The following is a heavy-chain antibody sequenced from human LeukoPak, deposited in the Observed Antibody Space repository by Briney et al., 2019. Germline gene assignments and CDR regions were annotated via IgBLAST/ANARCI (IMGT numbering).Heavy chain of an antibody. D-gene: IGHD2/OR15-2a*01. J-gene: IGHJ3*02. CDR3: ANSTDAFDI. V-gene: IGHV4-59*01. CDR2: IYYSGST. Sequence: SETLSLACTVSGGSISSYYWSWIRQPPGKGLEWIGYIYYSGSTNYNPSLKSRVTISVDTSKNQFSLKLSSVTAADTAVYYCANSTDAFDIWGQGTMVTVSS. CDR1: GGSISSYY.